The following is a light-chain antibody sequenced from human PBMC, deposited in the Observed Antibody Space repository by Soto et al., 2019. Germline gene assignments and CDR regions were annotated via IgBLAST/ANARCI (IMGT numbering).Light chain of an antibody. Sequence: QSVLTQPPSVSGAPGQAVTFSCTGSSSNIGGGYDVHWYQLLPGAAPKLLIYGNSNRPSGVPDRFSGSKSGTSASLAITGLQAEDEADYYCQSYDSSLSGDVVFGGGTKLTVL. CDR3: QSYDSSLSGDVV. CDR1: SSNIGGGYD. CDR2: GNS. V-gene: IGLV1-40*01. J-gene: IGLJ2*01.